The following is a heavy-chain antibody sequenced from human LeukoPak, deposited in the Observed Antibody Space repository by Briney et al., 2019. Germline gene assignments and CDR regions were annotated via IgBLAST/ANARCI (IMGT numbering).Heavy chain of an antibody. CDR1: GFTFSSYA. V-gene: IGHV3-23*01. J-gene: IGHJ4*02. CDR2: ISGSGGST. CDR3: AKAKGIQLWLHSEIDY. Sequence: PGGSLRLSCAASGFTFSSYAMSWVRQAPGKGLEWASAISGSGGSTYYADSVKGRFTISRDNSKNTLYLQMNSLRAEDTAVYYCAKAKGIQLWLHSEIDYWGQGTLVTISS. D-gene: IGHD5-18*01.